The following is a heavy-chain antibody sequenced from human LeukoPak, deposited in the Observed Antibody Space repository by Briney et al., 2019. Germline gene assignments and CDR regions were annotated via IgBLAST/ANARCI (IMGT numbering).Heavy chain of an antibody. V-gene: IGHV4-59*01. CDR2: LSKSGNT. CDR3: ARARYVNSFYAFDI. D-gene: IGHD3-9*01. CDR1: GGSTSSYY. J-gene: IGHJ3*02. Sequence: VKPSETLSLTCTVSGGSTSSYYWSWIRLPPGKGLEWIGYLSKSGNTNYSPSLKSRVTIFGDTSKNQFFLKLSSVTAADTAVYYCARARYVNSFYAFDIWGQGTLVTVSS.